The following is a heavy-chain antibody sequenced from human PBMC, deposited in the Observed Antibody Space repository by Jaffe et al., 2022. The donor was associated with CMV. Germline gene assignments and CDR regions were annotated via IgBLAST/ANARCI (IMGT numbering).Heavy chain of an antibody. Sequence: QVQLQQWGAGLLKPSETLSLTCAVYGGSFSGYYWSWIRQPPGKGLEWIGEINHSGSTNYNPSLKSRVTISVDTSKNQFSLKLSSVTAADTAVYYCARGRLLDGIAARPLAVAGRSYFDYWGQGTLVTVSS. V-gene: IGHV4-34*01. D-gene: IGHD6-6*01. CDR3: ARGRLLDGIAARPLAVAGRSYFDY. CDR1: GGSFSGYY. J-gene: IGHJ4*02. CDR2: INHSGST.